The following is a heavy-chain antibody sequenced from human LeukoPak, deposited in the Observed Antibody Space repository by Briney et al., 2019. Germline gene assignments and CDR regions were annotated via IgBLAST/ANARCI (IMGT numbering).Heavy chain of an antibody. V-gene: IGHV3-66*01. CDR3: AREDSSSWYGAFDI. CDR1: GFTVSSNY. CDR2: IYSGGST. J-gene: IGHJ3*02. D-gene: IGHD6-13*01. Sequence: PGGSLRLSCAASGFTVSSNYMSWVRQAPGKGLEWVSVIYSGGSTYYADSVKGRFTNSRDNSKNTLYLQMNSLRAEDTAVYYCAREDSSSWYGAFDIWGQGTMVTVSS.